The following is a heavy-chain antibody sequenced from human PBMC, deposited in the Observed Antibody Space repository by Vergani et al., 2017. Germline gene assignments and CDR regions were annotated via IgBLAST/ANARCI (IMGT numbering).Heavy chain of an antibody. CDR2: IIPIFGTA. V-gene: IGHV1-69*12. D-gene: IGHD4-17*01. CDR3: AKGGTVDYAPRLNWYFDL. J-gene: IGHJ2*01. CDR1: GGTFSSYA. Sequence: QVQLVQSGAEVKKPGSSVKVSCKASGGTFSSYAISWVRQAPGQGLEWMGGIIPIFGTANYAQEFQGRVTITAGESTSTAYMDLSSLRAEDTALYYCAKGGTVDYAPRLNWYFDLWGRGTLVTVSS.